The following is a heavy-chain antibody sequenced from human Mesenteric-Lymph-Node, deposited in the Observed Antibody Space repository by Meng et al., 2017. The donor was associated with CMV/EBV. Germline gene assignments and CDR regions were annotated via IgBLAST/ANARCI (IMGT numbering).Heavy chain of an antibody. CDR2: IDWDDDK. D-gene: IGHD3-3*01. CDR3: ARSPFYDFWSGNDAFDI. J-gene: IGHJ3*02. CDR1: GFSLSTSGMC. V-gene: IGHV2-70*20. Sequence: SGPTLVKPTQTLTLTCTFSGFSLSTSGMCVSWVRQPPGKALEWLALIDWDDDKYYSTSLKTRLTISKDTSKNQVVLTMTNMDPVDTATYYCARSPFYDFWSGNDAFDIWGQGTMVTVSS.